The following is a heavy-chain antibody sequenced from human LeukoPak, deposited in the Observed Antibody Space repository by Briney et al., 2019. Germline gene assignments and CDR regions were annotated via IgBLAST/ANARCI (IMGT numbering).Heavy chain of an antibody. CDR2: IFTTGFT. Sequence: PSETLSLTCTVPDGSISSRSFFWAWIRQPAGQGLEWIGHIFTTGFTNYNPSLRSRVTISMDVSKDQFSLRLTSVTAEDTAVYYCARGTQAWFYFDYWGQGTLATVSS. CDR1: DGSISSRSFF. V-gene: IGHV4-61*09. J-gene: IGHJ4*02. CDR3: ARGTQAWFYFDY. D-gene: IGHD3-9*01.